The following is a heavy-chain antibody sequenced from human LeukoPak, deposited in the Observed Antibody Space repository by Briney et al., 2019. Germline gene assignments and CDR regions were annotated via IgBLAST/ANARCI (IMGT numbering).Heavy chain of an antibody. V-gene: IGHV1-2*02. Sequence: GASVKVSCKASGYTFTGYYMHWVRQAPGQGLEWMGWINPNSGGTNYAQKFQGRVTMTRDTSISTAYMELSRLRSDDTAVYYCARSAAAAGTGYYYYGMDVWGQGTTVTVSS. CDR3: ARSAAAAGTGYYYYGMDV. CDR2: INPNSGGT. CDR1: GYTFTGYY. D-gene: IGHD6-13*01. J-gene: IGHJ6*02.